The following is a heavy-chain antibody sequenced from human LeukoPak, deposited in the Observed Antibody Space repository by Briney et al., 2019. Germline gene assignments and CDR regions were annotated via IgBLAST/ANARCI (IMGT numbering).Heavy chain of an antibody. Sequence: PSQTLSLTCAVSGGSISSGGYSWSWIRQPPGKGLEWIGYIYHSGSTYYNPSLKSRVTISVDRSKNQFSLKLSSVTAADTAVYYCARDRAYEGGSFDYWGQGTLVTVSS. D-gene: IGHD2-15*01. CDR2: IYHSGST. CDR3: ARDRAYEGGSFDY. V-gene: IGHV4-30-2*01. J-gene: IGHJ4*02. CDR1: GGSISSGGYS.